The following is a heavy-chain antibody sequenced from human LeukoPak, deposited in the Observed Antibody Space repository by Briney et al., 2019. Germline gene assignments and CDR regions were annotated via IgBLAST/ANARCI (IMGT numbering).Heavy chain of an antibody. J-gene: IGHJ4*02. CDR1: GGSISSYY. CDR3: ARETYSSSWYGY. V-gene: IGHV4-59*01. Sequence: PSETLSLTYTVSGGSISSYYWSWIRQPPGKGLEWIGYMYYSGTTNYNPSLKSRVTIDTSKNQFSLKLSSVTAADTAVYYCARETYSSSWYGYWGQGTLVTVSS. D-gene: IGHD6-13*01. CDR2: MYYSGTT.